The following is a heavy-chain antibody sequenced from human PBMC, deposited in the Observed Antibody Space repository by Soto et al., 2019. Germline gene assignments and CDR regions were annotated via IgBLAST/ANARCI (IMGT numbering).Heavy chain of an antibody. Sequence: GGSLRLSCAASGFTVSSTYMSWVRQAPGKGLEWVSVIYSGGNTYYGDSVKGRFSISRDNSKNTLYLQMNSLRAEDTAVYYCARIPRRDGYNLYGMDVWGQGTTVTASS. CDR3: ARIPRRDGYNLYGMDV. D-gene: IGHD5-12*01. J-gene: IGHJ6*02. CDR2: IYSGGNT. CDR1: GFTVSSTY. V-gene: IGHV3-53*01.